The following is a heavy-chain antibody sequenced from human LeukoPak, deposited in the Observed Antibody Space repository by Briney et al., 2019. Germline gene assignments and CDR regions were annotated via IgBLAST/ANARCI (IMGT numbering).Heavy chain of an antibody. Sequence: ASVKVSCKASGYTFTGYYMHWVRQAPGQGLEWMGWINPNSGGTNYAQKFQGWVTMTRNTSISTAYMELSRLRSDDTAVYYCARDGSPAYYYDSSGYWNDIWGQGTMVTVSS. CDR2: INPNSGGT. J-gene: IGHJ3*02. D-gene: IGHD3-22*01. CDR3: ARDGSPAYYYDSSGYWNDI. CDR1: GYTFTGYY. V-gene: IGHV1-2*04.